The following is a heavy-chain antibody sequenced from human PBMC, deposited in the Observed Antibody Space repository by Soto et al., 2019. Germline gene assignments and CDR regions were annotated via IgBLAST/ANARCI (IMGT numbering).Heavy chain of an antibody. D-gene: IGHD3-10*01. CDR3: VREEASGSSGLTYRYYYNCRDG. J-gene: IGHJ6*02. CDR1: GFTFSRYN. V-gene: IGHV3-48*02. CDR2: VTTSGDTM. Sequence: GGSLRLSCVASGFTFSRYNMHWVRQAPGKGLEWVAYVTTSGDTMFYADSVEGRFAISRDVAKNSVHLQMNSLGDEDTAVYYCVREEASGSSGLTYRYYYNCRDGYDRGTTGRVSS.